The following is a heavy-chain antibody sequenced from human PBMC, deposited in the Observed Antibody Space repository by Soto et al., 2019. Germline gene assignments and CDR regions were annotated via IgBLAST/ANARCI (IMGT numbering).Heavy chain of an antibody. D-gene: IGHD2-15*01. Sequence: AETLSLTCAVSSGSISSSNWWSWVRQPPGKGLEWIGEIYHSGSTNYNPSLKSRVTISVDKSKNQFSLKLSSVTAADTAVYYCARPLLGYCSGGSCQHDYYYYYYMDVWGKGTTVTVSS. CDR1: SGSISSSNW. CDR2: IYHSGST. CDR3: ARPLLGYCSGGSCQHDYYYYYYMDV. J-gene: IGHJ6*03. V-gene: IGHV4-4*02.